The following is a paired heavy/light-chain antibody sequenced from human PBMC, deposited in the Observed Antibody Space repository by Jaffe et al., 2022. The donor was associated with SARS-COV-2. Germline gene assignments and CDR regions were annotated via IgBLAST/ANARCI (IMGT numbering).Light chain of an antibody. Sequence: EIVLTQSPATLSLSPGERATLSCRASQSVSSYLAWYQQKPGQAPRLVIYDASNRATGIPARFSGSGSGTDFTLTISSLEPEDFAFYYCQQRSNWPLTFGGGTKVEIK. J-gene: IGKJ4*01. CDR1: QSVSSY. CDR2: DAS. CDR3: QQRSNWPLT. V-gene: IGKV3-11*01.
Heavy chain of an antibody. Sequence: QVQLVQSGAEVKKPGASVKVSCKVSGYTLIELSIHWVRQAPGKGLEWMGGFDPEDAETIYAQKFQGRVTMTEDTSTETAYMELRSLRSEDTAVYYCATAGGILTADNGDAFDIWGQGTMVAVSS. CDR2: FDPEDAET. V-gene: IGHV1-24*01. CDR3: ATAGGILTADNGDAFDI. J-gene: IGHJ3*02. D-gene: IGHD3-9*01. CDR1: GYTLIELS.